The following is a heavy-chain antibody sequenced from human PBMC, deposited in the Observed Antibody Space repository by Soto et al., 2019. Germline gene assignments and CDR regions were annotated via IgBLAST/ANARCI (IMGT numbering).Heavy chain of an antibody. V-gene: IGHV3-43*01. CDR1: GFTFDDYT. CDR3: AKDLLTGRTLYYYGMEV. Sequence: GWSLRLSCAASGFTFDDYTMHLVRQAPGKGLEWVSLISWDGGSTYYADSVKGRFTISRDNSKNSLYLQMNSLRTEDTALYYCAKDLLTGRTLYYYGMEVWGKGTTVTVSS. J-gene: IGHJ6*04. D-gene: IGHD7-27*01. CDR2: ISWDGGST.